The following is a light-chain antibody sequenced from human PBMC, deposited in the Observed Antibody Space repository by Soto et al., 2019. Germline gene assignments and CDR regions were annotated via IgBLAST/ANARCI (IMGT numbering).Light chain of an antibody. J-gene: IGKJ3*01. CDR2: ATS. CDR3: QQYGSSQCT. Sequence: ELVLTQSPGSLSLSPGARATISCRASQMITPSYSAWYQQKPGQAPRLLIYATSSRASGIPDRFSGSGSGTDFTLRISRVEPDDFAVYYCQQYGSSQCTFGPGTKVDIK. V-gene: IGKV3-20*01. CDR1: QMITPSY.